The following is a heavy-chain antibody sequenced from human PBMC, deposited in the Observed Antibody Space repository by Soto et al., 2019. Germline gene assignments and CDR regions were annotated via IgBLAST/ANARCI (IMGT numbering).Heavy chain of an antibody. CDR3: PRDGTVPYLHY. CDR2: MKPSAGST. D-gene: IGHD1-26*01. J-gene: IGHJ4*02. Sequence: GAPVKVSCKASGYTFTSYYMHWVRQAPGQGLEWMGIMKPSAGSTTYAQQFQGIGTMTRDTSTSTVYMELSILRSEGTAVYHCPRDGTVPYLHYWGQGTPVTVAS. V-gene: IGHV1-46*01. CDR1: GYTFTSYY.